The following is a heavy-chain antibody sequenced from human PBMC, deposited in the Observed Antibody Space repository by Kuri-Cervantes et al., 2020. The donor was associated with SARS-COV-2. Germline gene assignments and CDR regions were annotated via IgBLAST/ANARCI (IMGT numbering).Heavy chain of an antibody. D-gene: IGHD5-24*01. J-gene: IGHJ4*02. CDR1: GGSISSGSYY. Sequence: SETLSLTCTVSGGSISSGSYYWSWIRQPAGKGLEWIGRSYTSGSTKYNPSLKSRVTISVDTSKNQFALKLSSVTAADTAVYYCARGAHHIQFRGEVDYWSQGALVTVSS. V-gene: IGHV4-61*02. CDR3: ARGAHHIQFRGEVDY. CDR2: SYTSGST.